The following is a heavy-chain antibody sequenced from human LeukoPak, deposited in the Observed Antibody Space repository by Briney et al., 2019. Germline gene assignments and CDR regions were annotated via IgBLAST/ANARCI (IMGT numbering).Heavy chain of an antibody. CDR1: GGSISSSSYY. CDR2: IYYSGST. Sequence: SETLSLTCTVSGGSISSSSYYWGWIRQPPGKGLEWIGSIYYSGSTYYNPSLKSRVTISVDTSKNQFSLKLSSVTAADTAVYYCARDTRYSSGWLNYWGQGTLVTVSS. V-gene: IGHV4-39*07. CDR3: ARDTRYSSGWLNY. D-gene: IGHD6-19*01. J-gene: IGHJ4*02.